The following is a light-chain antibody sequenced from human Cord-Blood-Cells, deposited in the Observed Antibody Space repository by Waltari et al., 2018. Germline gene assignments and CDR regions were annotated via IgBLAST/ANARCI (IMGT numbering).Light chain of an antibody. Sequence: SSVPTEPPSVSAAPGATARGTRGGSNIDSKRGTLDQQTPGPAPVLVTYYDCDRRSGIPERFSGSNSVNTATLTISRAEAGDEADYYCQVWVGSSDHWVFGGGTKLTVL. CDR2: YDC. CDR3: QVWVGSSDHWV. J-gene: IGLJ3*02. V-gene: IGLV3-21*04. CDR1: NIDSKR.